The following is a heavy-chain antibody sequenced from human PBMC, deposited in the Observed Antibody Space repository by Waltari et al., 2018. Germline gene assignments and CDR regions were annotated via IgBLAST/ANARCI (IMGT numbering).Heavy chain of an antibody. CDR2: IYYSGST. V-gene: IGHV4-59*01. D-gene: IGHD6-19*01. CDR3: ARVLSVSSSGRGIFDY. J-gene: IGHJ4*02. Sequence: QVQLQESGPGLVKPSETLSLTCTVSGGSISSYYWSWIRQPPGKGLEWIGYIYYSGSTNYNPSRKSRVTISVDTSKNQFSLKLSSVTAADTAVYYCARVLSVSSSGRGIFDYWGQGTLVTVSS. CDR1: GGSISSYY.